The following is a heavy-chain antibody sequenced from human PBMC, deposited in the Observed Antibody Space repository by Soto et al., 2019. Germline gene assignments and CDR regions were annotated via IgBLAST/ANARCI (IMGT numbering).Heavy chain of an antibody. CDR1: GYTFTSYY. D-gene: IGHD2-15*01. J-gene: IGHJ4*02. Sequence: ASVKVSCKASGYTFTSYYMHWVRQAPGQGLEWMGIINPSGGSTSYAQKFQGRVTMTRDTSTSTVYMELSSLRSEDTAVYYCARVHCSGGSCYSIDYWGRGTLVTVSS. CDR3: ARVHCSGGSCYSIDY. V-gene: IGHV1-46*03. CDR2: INPSGGST.